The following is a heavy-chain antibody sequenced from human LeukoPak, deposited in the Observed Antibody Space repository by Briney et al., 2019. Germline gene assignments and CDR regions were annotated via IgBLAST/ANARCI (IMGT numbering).Heavy chain of an antibody. V-gene: IGHV3-48*03. J-gene: IGHJ3*02. CDR3: ARRPWQYPFDI. CDR2: ISSSSTI. D-gene: IGHD2-2*01. Sequence: PGGSLRLSCAASGFTFNSYEMTWVRQAPGKGLEWVSYISSSSTIYYADSVKGRFTISRDNAKNSLYLQMNSLRAEDTAVYYCARRPWQYPFDIWAKGQWSPSLQ. CDR1: GFTFNSYE.